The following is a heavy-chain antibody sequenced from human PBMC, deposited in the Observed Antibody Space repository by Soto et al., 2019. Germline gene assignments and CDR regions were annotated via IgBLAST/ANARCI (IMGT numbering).Heavy chain of an antibody. V-gene: IGHV1-46*01. CDR3: ARGGSSSWGYYFDY. Sequence: QVQLVQSGAEVKQPGASVKVSCKASGYTFSSYYIHWVRQAPGQGPEWMGIINPSGGTKSNAQKFRGRVTMTRDTSTSTVYMEVSSLRSEDTAVYYCARGGSSSWGYYFDYWGQGTLVTVSS. J-gene: IGHJ4*02. CDR1: GYTFSSYY. D-gene: IGHD6-13*01. CDR2: INPSGGTK.